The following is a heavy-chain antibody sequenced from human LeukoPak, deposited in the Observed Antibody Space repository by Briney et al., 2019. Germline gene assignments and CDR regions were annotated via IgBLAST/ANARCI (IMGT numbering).Heavy chain of an antibody. CDR3: SRGIVLWFGESDYYYYYLDV. D-gene: IGHD3-10*01. CDR1: GYTFTSYD. J-gene: IGHJ6*03. V-gene: IGHV1-8*01. CDR2: MNPNSGNT. Sequence: ASVKVSCTASGYTFTSYDINWVRQATGQGLEWMGWMNPNSGNTGYAQTFQGRVTMTRNTSISTAYMELSSLRSEDTAVYYWSRGIVLWFGESDYYYYYLDVWGKGTTVTVSS.